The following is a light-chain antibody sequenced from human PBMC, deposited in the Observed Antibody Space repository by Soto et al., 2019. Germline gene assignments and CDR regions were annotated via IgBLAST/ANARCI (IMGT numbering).Light chain of an antibody. CDR1: QSISSY. V-gene: IGKV1-39*01. Sequence: IQMTQSPSSLSASVGGSVTITSGASQSISSYLHWYQQKPGIAPKIMIYAASSLQSGVPSRFSGSGSGTDFTLTISSLKPEDFETYYCQQSYSPPFTFGPGTKVDIK. CDR3: QQSYSPPFT. CDR2: AAS. J-gene: IGKJ3*01.